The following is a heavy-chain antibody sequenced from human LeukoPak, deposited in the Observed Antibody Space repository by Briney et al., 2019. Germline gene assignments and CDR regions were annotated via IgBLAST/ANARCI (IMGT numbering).Heavy chain of an antibody. CDR2: MNPNSGNT. V-gene: IGHV1-8*01. Sequence: ASVKVSCKASGYTFTSYDINWVRQGTGQGLEWMGGMNPNSGNTGYAQKFQGRVTMTRNTSISTAYMELSSLRSEDTAVYYCARRSFDWLLSGWFDPWGQGTLVTVSS. CDR1: GYTFTSYD. J-gene: IGHJ5*02. D-gene: IGHD3-9*01. CDR3: ARRSFDWLLSGWFDP.